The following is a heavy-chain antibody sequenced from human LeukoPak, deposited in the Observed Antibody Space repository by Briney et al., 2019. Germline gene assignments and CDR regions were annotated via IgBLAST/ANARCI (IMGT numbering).Heavy chain of an antibody. CDR1: GYSISSGYY. Sequence: PSETLSLTCTVSGYSISSGYYWGWVRQPPGKGLEWIGTIYHSGSTYYNPSLKSRVTMSVDTSKSQFSLKLSSVTAADTAVYYCARVISSGWYRTFDIWGQGTMVTVSS. D-gene: IGHD6-19*01. V-gene: IGHV4-38-2*02. J-gene: IGHJ3*02. CDR3: ARVISSGWYRTFDI. CDR2: IYHSGST.